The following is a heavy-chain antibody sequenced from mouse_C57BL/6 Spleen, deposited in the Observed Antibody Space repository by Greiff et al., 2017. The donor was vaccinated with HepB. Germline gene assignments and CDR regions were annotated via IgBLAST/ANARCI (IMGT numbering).Heavy chain of an antibody. CDR2: IDPEDGDT. CDR1: GFNIKDYY. Sequence: VQLKQSGAELVRPGASVKLSCTASGFNIKDYYMHWVKQRPEQGLEWIGRIDPEDGDTEYAPKFQGKPTMTADTSSNTAYLQLNSLTSEDTAVYYCHSYNSNDYFDYWGQGTTLTVSA. CDR3: HSYNSNDYFDY. V-gene: IGHV14-1*01. J-gene: IGHJ2*01. D-gene: IGHD2-5*01.